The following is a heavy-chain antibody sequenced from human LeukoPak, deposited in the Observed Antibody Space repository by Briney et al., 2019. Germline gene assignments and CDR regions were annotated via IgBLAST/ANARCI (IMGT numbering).Heavy chain of an antibody. J-gene: IGHJ4*02. CDR2: IYHSGST. V-gene: IGHV4-4*02. CDR3: ARADYGDYAPYFEN. Sequence: SETPSLTCAVSGGSISSNNWWSWVRQPPEKGLEWIGEIYHSGSTNYNPSLKSRVTISVDKSKNQLSLKLTSVTAADTAVYYCARADYGDYAPYFENWGQGSLVSVSS. CDR1: GGSISSNNW. D-gene: IGHD4-17*01.